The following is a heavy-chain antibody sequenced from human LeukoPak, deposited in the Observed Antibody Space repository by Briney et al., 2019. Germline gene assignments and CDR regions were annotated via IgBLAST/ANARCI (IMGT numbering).Heavy chain of an antibody. D-gene: IGHD3-3*01. CDR3: ARPETNDFWSGYSPYYFDY. CDR2: IKQDGSEK. Sequence: GGSLRLSCAASGFTFSSYWMSLVRQAPGKGLEWVAHIKQDGSEKYYVDSVKGRFTISRDNAKNSLYLQMNSLRAEDTAVYYCARPETNDFWSGYSPYYFDYWGQGTLVTVSS. J-gene: IGHJ4*02. V-gene: IGHV3-7*01. CDR1: GFTFSSYW.